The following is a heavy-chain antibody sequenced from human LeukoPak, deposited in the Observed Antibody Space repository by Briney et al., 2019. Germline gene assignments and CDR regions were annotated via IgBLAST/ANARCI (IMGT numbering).Heavy chain of an antibody. D-gene: IGHD1-26*01. CDR1: GYTFTSYG. CDR2: INPSDGAT. Sequence: ASVKVSCKASGYTFTSYGISWVRQAPGQGLEWMGMINPSDGATAYAQRFQGRVTMTRDMSTTTVYMDLRSLGSEDTAVYSCAREQRGGLSGNLGGLFTSYYTYYYMDVWGRGTTVTVSS. CDR3: AREQRGGLSGNLGGLFTSYYTYYYMDV. J-gene: IGHJ6*03. V-gene: IGHV1-46*01.